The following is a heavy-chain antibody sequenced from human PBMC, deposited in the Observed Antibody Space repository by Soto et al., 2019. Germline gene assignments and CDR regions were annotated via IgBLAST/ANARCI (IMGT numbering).Heavy chain of an antibody. Sequence: SETLAVTCTVSVASISIDDYDWTWIRQPPGKGLEWIGYIYYSGRTNYNPSLESRLTISIDRSKNQFSLTLSSVSAADTALYYCARDQSTSTDYFDCWGQGTVVTVSS. V-gene: IGHV4-30-4*01. CDR1: VASISIDDYD. CDR2: IYYSGRT. CDR3: ARDQSTSTDYFDC. J-gene: IGHJ4*02.